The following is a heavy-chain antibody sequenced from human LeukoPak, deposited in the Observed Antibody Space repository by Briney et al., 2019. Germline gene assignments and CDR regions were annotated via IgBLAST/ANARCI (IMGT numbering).Heavy chain of an antibody. CDR1: GFTFSSYW. Sequence: PGGSLRLSCAASGFTFSSYWMHWVRQAPGKGLVWVSCINSDGSSTSYADSVKGRFTISRDNAKNTLYLQMNSLRAEDTAVYYCTRSATATIDYWGQGTLVTVSS. V-gene: IGHV3-74*01. J-gene: IGHJ4*02. CDR2: INSDGSST. CDR3: TRSATATIDY. D-gene: IGHD2-21*02.